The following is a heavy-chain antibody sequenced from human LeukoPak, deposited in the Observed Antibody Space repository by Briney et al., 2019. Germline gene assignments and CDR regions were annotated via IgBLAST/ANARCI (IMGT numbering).Heavy chain of an antibody. V-gene: IGHV3-23*01. J-gene: IGHJ4*02. D-gene: IGHD3-22*01. CDR2: ISDSGGRT. CDR3: AKRGVVIRVILVAFHKEAYYFDS. Sequence: GGALRLSCVVSGITLSNYGMSWVRQAPGKGLEGVAGISDSGGRTNYADSVKGRFTISRDNPNNTLYLQMNSLGAEDTAVYFCAKRGVVIRVILVAFHKEAYYFDSWGQVALVTVSS. CDR1: GITLSNYG.